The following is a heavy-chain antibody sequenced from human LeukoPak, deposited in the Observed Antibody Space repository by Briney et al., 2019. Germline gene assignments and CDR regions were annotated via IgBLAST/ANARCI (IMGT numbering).Heavy chain of an antibody. CDR1: GFTFTSSA. CDR3: AAGVVAHYGMDV. Sequence: ASVMVSCTASGFTFTSSAVQWVRQARGQRLEWIGWIVVGSGNTNYAQKFQERVTITRDMSTSTAYMELSSLRSEDTAVYYCAAGVVAHYGMDVWGQGTTVTVSS. V-gene: IGHV1-58*01. D-gene: IGHD2-21*01. CDR2: IVVGSGNT. J-gene: IGHJ6*02.